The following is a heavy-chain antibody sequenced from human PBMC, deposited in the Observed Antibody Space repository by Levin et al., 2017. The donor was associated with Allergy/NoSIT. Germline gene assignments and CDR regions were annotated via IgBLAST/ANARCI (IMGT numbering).Heavy chain of an antibody. V-gene: IGHV4-31*03. CDR3: ARGRERGRTHPFDY. CDR1: GGSISSGGYY. Sequence: SETLSLTCTVSGGSISSGGYYWSWIRQHPGKGLEWIGYIYYSGSTYYNPSLKSRVTISVDTSKNQFSLKLSSVTAADTAVYYCARGRERGRTHPFDYWGQGTLVTVSS. J-gene: IGHJ4*02. D-gene: IGHD1-14*01. CDR2: IYYSGST.